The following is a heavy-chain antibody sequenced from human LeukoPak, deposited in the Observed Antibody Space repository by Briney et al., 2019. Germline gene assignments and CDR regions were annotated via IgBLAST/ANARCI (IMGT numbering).Heavy chain of an antibody. D-gene: IGHD2-2*01. Sequence: SETLSLTCAVYGGSFSGYYWSWIRQPPGKGLEWIGEINHSGSTNYNPSLKSRVTISVDTYKNQFSLKLSSVTAADTAVYYCARGGYCSSTSCYRYWFDPWGQGTLVTVSS. CDR1: GGSFSGYY. CDR3: ARGGYCSSTSCYRYWFDP. V-gene: IGHV4-34*01. CDR2: INHSGST. J-gene: IGHJ5*02.